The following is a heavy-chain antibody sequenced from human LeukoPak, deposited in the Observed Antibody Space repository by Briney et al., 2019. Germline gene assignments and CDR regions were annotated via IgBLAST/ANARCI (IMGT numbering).Heavy chain of an antibody. CDR3: ARERSSGYYYYYYYMDV. Sequence: SETLSLTCAVYGGSFSGYYWSWIRQPPGKGLEWIGEINHSGSTNYNPSLKSRVTISVDTSKNQFSLKLSSVTAADTAVYYCARERSSGYYYYYYYMDVWAKGPRSPSP. D-gene: IGHD6-19*01. J-gene: IGHJ6*03. CDR2: INHSGST. CDR1: GGSFSGYY. V-gene: IGHV4-34*01.